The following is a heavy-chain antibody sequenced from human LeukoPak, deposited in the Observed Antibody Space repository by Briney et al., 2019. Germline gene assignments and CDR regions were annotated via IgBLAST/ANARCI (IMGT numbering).Heavy chain of an antibody. V-gene: IGHV1-2*02. CDR3: ARVAGEYSSSFVLDY. D-gene: IGHD6-6*01. CDR1: GYTFTVYY. J-gene: IGHJ4*02. Sequence: ASVTVSCKSSGYTFTVYYMDWVRQAPGQGLEWMGWINPNSGGTNYAQKFQGRVTMTRDTSISTAYMELSRLRSDDTAVYSCARVAGEYSSSFVLDYWGQGTLVTVSS. CDR2: INPNSGGT.